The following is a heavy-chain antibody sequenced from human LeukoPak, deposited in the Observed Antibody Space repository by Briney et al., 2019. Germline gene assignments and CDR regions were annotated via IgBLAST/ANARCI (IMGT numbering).Heavy chain of an antibody. V-gene: IGHV3-23*01. D-gene: IGHD4-11*01. J-gene: IGHJ4*02. CDR2: ISDNGDDT. CDR3: AKGYYGNYVAVDY. Sequence: GGSLRLSCAASGFTFSSYAMIWVRQAPGKGLDWVSSISDNGDDTYYADSVKGRFTISRDKSTSTLYLQMNSLRADDTAVYYCAKGYYGNYVAVDYWGQGTLVTVSS. CDR1: GFTFSSYA.